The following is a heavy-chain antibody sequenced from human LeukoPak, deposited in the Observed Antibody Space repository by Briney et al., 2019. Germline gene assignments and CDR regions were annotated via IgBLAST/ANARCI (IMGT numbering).Heavy chain of an antibody. CDR2: TKPDGSAE. D-gene: IGHD4-17*01. Sequence: GGSLRLSCAASGFTFRNYWMGWVRQAPGKGLEWVANTKPDGSAEYYADSVRGRFTTSRDNANNLLYLQMNRLRAEDTAVYYCARDAHGDYSSDYWGQGTLVTVSS. CDR3: ARDAHGDYSSDY. V-gene: IGHV3-7*01. CDR1: GFTFRNYW. J-gene: IGHJ4*02.